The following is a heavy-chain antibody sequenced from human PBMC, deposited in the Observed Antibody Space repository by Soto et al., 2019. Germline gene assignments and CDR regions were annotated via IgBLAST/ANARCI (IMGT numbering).Heavy chain of an antibody. V-gene: IGHV4-59*12. CDR1: GGSISSYY. D-gene: IGHD3-10*01. CDR2: IYYSGST. J-gene: IGHJ6*02. CDR3: ARLRSKRGSGRLYGMDV. Sequence: SETLSLTCTVSGGSISSYYWSWIRQPPGKGLEWIGYIYYSGSTNYNPSLKSRATISVDTSKNQFSLKLSSVTAADTAVYYCARLRSKRGSGRLYGMDVWGQGTTVTVSS.